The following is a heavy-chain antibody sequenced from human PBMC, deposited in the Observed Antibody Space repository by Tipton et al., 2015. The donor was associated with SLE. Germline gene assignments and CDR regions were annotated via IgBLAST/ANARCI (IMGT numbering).Heavy chain of an antibody. CDR2: INPNSGGT. V-gene: IGHV1-2*06. CDR1: GYTFTGYY. D-gene: IGHD3-9*01. J-gene: IGHJ6*02. CDR3: ARGPYFDWSLGYYGMDV. Sequence: QSGAEVKKPGASVKVSCKASGYTFTGYYMHWVRQAPGQGLEWMGRINPNSGGTNYAQKFQGRVTMTRDTSISTAYMELSRVKSDDTAVYYCARGPYFDWSLGYYGMDVWGQGTTVTVSS.